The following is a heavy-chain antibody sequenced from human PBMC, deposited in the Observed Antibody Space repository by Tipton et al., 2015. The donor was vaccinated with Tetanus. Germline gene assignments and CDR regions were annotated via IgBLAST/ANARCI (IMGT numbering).Heavy chain of an antibody. CDR3: ARGWGSSWYYFDY. V-gene: IGHV4-31*03. CDR2: INYSGST. Sequence: TLSLTCTVSGGFSSGDYYWSWIRQHPGKGLEWIAYINYSGSTYYNPSLESRLTVSLDTSKRQFSLKLNSVTAADTAVYYCARGWGSSWYYFDYWGQGILVTVSS. D-gene: IGHD6-13*01. J-gene: IGHJ4*02. CDR1: GGFSSGDYY.